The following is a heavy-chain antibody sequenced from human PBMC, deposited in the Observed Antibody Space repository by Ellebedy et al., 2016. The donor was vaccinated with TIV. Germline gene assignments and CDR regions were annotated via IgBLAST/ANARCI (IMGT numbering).Heavy chain of an antibody. J-gene: IGHJ3*02. CDR2: TYYRSKWYN. CDR1: GDSVSSNSAA. D-gene: IGHD3-22*01. V-gene: IGHV6-1*01. Sequence: SQTLSLTCXISGDSVSSNSAAWNWIRQSPSRGLEWLGRTYYRSKWYNDYAVSVKSRITINPDTSKNQFSLQLNSVTPEDTAVYYCARDSPRYYYDSSGYYRSNQGGDAFDIWGQGTMVTVSS. CDR3: ARDSPRYYYDSSGYYRSNQGGDAFDI.